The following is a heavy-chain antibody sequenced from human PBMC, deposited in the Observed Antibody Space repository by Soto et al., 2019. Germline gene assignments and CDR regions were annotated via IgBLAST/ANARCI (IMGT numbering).Heavy chain of an antibody. V-gene: IGHV1-69*13. D-gene: IGHD3-22*01. CDR3: ARVPYYDSSGYLDY. CDR2: IIPIFGTA. Sequence: SVKVSCKASGGTFSSYAISWLRQATGQGLEWMGGIIPIFGTANYAQKFQGRVTITADESTSTAYMELSSLRSEDTAVYYCARVPYYDSSGYLDYWGQGTLVTVSS. CDR1: GGTFSSYA. J-gene: IGHJ4*02.